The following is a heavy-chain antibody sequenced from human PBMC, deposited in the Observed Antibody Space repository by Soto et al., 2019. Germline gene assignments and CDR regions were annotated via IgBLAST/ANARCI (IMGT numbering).Heavy chain of an antibody. CDR1: GFTFSNYA. J-gene: IGHJ4*02. Sequence: EVQLLESGGGLVQRGGSLRLSCAASGFTFSNYAMSWVRQAPGKGLEWVSLISGSGGTTYYADSVKGRFTVSRDNSKNTLYVQMNSLRTEDTALYYCPTMKTPKTYYFDYWGQGTLVTVSS. V-gene: IGHV3-23*01. CDR3: PTMKTPKTYYFDY. CDR2: ISGSGGTT.